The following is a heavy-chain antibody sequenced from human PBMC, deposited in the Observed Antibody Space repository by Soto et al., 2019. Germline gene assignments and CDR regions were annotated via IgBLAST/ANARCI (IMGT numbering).Heavy chain of an antibody. CDR3: ARVAY. J-gene: IGHJ4*02. CDR2: ISSGSSDT. V-gene: IGHV3-21*01. CDR1: GASITNNN. Sequence: PSETLSLTCGVTGASITNNNWWSWFRQVPGKGLEWVASISSGSSDTWYADSVKGQFIISRDNAQNSLFLQMNTLRPEDTAMYYCARVAYWGPGTQVTVSS.